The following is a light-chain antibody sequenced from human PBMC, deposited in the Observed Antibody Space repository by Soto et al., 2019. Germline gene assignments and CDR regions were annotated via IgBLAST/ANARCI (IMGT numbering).Light chain of an antibody. J-gene: IGLJ1*01. CDR1: SSDVGSYNR. CDR2: SNN. Sequence: QSALTQPPSVSGSPGQSVTISCTGTSSDVGSYNRVSWYQQPPGTAPKLLIYSNNQRPSGVPDRFSGSKSGTSASLAISGLRSEDEADYYCAAWDDSLSGYVFGTGTKVTVL. CDR3: AAWDDSLSGYV. V-gene: IGLV1-47*02.